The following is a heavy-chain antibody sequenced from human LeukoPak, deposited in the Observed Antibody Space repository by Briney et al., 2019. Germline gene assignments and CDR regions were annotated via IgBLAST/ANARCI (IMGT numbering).Heavy chain of an antibody. Sequence: PGGSLRLSCAASGFTFDDYAMHWVRQAPGKGLEGVSGISWNSGSIGYADSVKGRFTISRDNAKNSLYLQMNSLRAEDTALYYCAKEHSSGWRYFDYWGQGTLVTVSS. D-gene: IGHD6-19*01. CDR3: AKEHSSGWRYFDY. V-gene: IGHV3-9*01. CDR1: GFTFDDYA. J-gene: IGHJ4*02. CDR2: ISWNSGSI.